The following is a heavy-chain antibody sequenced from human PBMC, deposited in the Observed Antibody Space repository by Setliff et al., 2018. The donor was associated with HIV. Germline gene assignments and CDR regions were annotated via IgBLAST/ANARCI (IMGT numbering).Heavy chain of an antibody. J-gene: IGHJ4*02. CDR3: AKERYIYGALNYFDY. D-gene: IGHD5-18*01. CDR1: GFTFSSYE. Sequence: GGSLRLSCAASGFTFSSYEMNWVRQAPGKGLEWVSYISSSGSTIYYADSVKGRFTISRDNSKNTLYLQMNSLRVEDTAVYYCAKERYIYGALNYFDYWGQGTMVTVSS. CDR2: ISSSGSTI. V-gene: IGHV3-48*03.